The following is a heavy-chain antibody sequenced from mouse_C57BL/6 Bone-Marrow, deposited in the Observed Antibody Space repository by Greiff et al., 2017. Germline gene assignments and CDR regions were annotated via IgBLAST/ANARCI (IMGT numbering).Heavy chain of an antibody. CDR2: IDPSDSYT. CDR1: GYTFTSYW. V-gene: IGHV1-50*01. J-gene: IGHJ2*01. CDR3: ARDYDYDEGDY. D-gene: IGHD2-4*01. Sequence: QVQLQQPGAELVKPGASVKLSCKASGYTFTSYWMQWVKQRPGQGLEWIGEIDPSDSYTNYNQKFKGKATLTVDTSSSTAYMQLSSLTSEDSAVYYCARDYDYDEGDYWGQGTTLTVSS.